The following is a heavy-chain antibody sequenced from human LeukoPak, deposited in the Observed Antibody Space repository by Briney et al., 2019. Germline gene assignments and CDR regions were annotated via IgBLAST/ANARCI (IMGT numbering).Heavy chain of an antibody. CDR2: INPNSGGT. V-gene: IGHV1-2*02. CDR1: GYTFTGYY. Sequence: ASVKVSCKASGYTFTGYYMHWVRQAPGQGLEWMGWINPNSGGTNYAQKFQGRVTMTRDTSISTAYMELSRLRSDDTAMYYCARERSYSSIWWSPLYFDYWGQGTLVTVSS. D-gene: IGHD6-13*01. J-gene: IGHJ4*02. CDR3: ARERSYSSIWWSPLYFDY.